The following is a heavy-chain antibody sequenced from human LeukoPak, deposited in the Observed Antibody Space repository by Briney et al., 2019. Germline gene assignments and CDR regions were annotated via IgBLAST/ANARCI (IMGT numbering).Heavy chain of an antibody. CDR3: ARITDRTIFGEIMHGFDI. CDR2: IDSSGNT. V-gene: IGHV4-61*02. J-gene: IGHJ3*02. CDR1: GGSISSGSYF. D-gene: IGHD3-3*01. Sequence: PSETLSLTCTVSGGSISSGSYFWSWIRQSAGRGLEWIGRIDSSGNTNYNPSLKSRVTMSLDTSKNQFSLKLSSVTAADTAVYYCARITDRTIFGEIMHGFDIWGQGTPVTVSS.